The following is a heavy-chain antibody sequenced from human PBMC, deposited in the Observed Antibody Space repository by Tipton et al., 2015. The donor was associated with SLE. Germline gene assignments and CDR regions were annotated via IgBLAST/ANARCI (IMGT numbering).Heavy chain of an antibody. CDR3: ARDYYGSGFDAFDI. Sequence: TLSLTCAVSGGSIISSSWWSWVRQPPGKGLEWIGNIYYSGSTYYNPSLKGRVTISADTSKNQFSLRLSSVTAADTAVYYCARDYYGSGFDAFDIWGQGTMVTVSS. J-gene: IGHJ3*02. D-gene: IGHD3-10*01. V-gene: IGHV4-4*02. CDR2: IYYSGST. CDR1: GGSIISSSW.